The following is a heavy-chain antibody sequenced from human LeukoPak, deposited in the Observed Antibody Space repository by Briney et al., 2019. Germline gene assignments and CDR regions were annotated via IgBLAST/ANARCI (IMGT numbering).Heavy chain of an antibody. D-gene: IGHD2-15*01. CDR2: IYYSGST. J-gene: IGHJ4*02. CDR3: ARVEGGGYCSGGSCYGSLYSDY. V-gene: IGHV4-39*07. CDR1: GGSISSSSYY. Sequence: PSETLSLTCTVSGGSISSSSYYWGWIRQPPGKGLEWIGSIYYSGSTYYNPSLKSRVTISVDTSKNQFSLKLSSVTAADTAVYYCARVEGGGYCSGGSCYGSLYSDYWGQGTLVTVSS.